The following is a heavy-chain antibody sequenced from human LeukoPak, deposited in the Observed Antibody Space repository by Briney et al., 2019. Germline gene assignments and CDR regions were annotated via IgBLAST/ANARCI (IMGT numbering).Heavy chain of an antibody. CDR3: ARDRPIGQYSSSSSPGDY. D-gene: IGHD6-6*01. Sequence: ASVKVSCKASGYTFTSYGISWVRQAPGQGLEWMGWISAYNGNTNYAQKLQGRVTMTTDTSTSTAYMELRSLRSDDTAVYYCARDRPIGQYSSSSSPGDYWGQGTLVTVSS. V-gene: IGHV1-18*01. J-gene: IGHJ4*02. CDR1: GYTFTSYG. CDR2: ISAYNGNT.